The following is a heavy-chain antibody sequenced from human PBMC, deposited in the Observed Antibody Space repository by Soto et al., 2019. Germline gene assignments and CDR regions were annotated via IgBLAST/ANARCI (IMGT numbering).Heavy chain of an antibody. D-gene: IGHD3-9*01. Sequence: QVQLVQSGAEVKKPGASMRVSCKASGNFFLAYKFNWVRQVPGQGLEWMGWMDPKNGDTDYSQKFQGRVSMTGNSSISTAYLELSSLRPDDTAIYYCARETAVGLIDLLTRSRVDYYYMALWGQGTTVTVSS. CDR1: GNFFLAYK. J-gene: IGHJ6*03. V-gene: IGHV1-8*01. CDR2: MDPKNGDT. CDR3: ARETAVGLIDLLTRSRVDYYYMAL.